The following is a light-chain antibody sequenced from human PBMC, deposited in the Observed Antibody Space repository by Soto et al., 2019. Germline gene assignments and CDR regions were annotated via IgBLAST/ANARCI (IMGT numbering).Light chain of an antibody. CDR2: DAS. CDR1: QSVSSY. J-gene: IGKJ5*01. Sequence: EIVLTQSPATLSLSPGERATLSCRASQSVSSYLAWYQQKPGQAPRLLIYDASNRATGFPDRFSGSGSGTDFTLTISRLEPEDFALYYCQQYGSSPPVTFGQGTRLEIK. V-gene: IGKV3-20*01. CDR3: QQYGSSPPVT.